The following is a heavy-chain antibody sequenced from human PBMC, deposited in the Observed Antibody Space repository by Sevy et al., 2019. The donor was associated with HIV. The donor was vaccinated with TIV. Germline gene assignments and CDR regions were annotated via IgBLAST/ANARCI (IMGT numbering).Heavy chain of an antibody. CDR2: ISGSGGSA. J-gene: IGHJ5*02. CDR3: AKGLRGTTTNNWFDP. V-gene: IGHV3-23*01. Sequence: GGSLRLSCAASGFPFSSYAMSWVRQAPGKELEWVSTISGSGGSAYYADSVKGRFTISRDNSKNTLFLQMHSLRAEDTAVYYCAKGLRGTTTNNWFDPWGQGTLVTVSS. D-gene: IGHD4-17*01. CDR1: GFPFSSYA.